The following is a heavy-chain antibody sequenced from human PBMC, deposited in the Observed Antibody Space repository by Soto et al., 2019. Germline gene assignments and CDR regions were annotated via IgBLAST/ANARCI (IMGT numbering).Heavy chain of an antibody. J-gene: IGHJ4*02. D-gene: IGHD3-10*01. V-gene: IGHV3-30*03. CDR3: SAIRGVHDLDY. CDR2: ISYDGSNK. Sequence: PGGSLRLSCAASGFTFSSYGMHWVRQAPGKGLEWVAVISYDGSNKYYADSVKGRFTISRDNSKNTLYLQMNSLRAEDTAVYYVSAIRGVHDLDYWGPGTLVTVSS. CDR1: GFTFSSYG.